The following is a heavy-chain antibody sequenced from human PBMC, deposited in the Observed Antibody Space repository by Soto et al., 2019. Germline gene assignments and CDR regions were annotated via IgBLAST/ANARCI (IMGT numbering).Heavy chain of an antibody. V-gene: IGHV4-59*01. Sequence: SETLSLTCTVSGGSISSYYWIWIRQPPGKGLEWIGYIYYSGSTNYNPSLKSRVTISVDTSKNQFSLKLSSVTAADTAVYYCASGTTWSGFDYWGQGTLVTVSS. CDR2: IYYSGST. CDR3: ASGTTWSGFDY. CDR1: GGSISSYY. D-gene: IGHD3-3*01. J-gene: IGHJ4*02.